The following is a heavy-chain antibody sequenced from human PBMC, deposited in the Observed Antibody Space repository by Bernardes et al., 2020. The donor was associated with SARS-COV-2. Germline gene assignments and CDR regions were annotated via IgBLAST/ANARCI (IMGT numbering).Heavy chain of an antibody. CDR3: AGGPRYCSGLDGGRKVMRPPLCSFGS. D-gene: IGHD2-15*01. CDR1: GGSLSGYY. Sequence: SETLSLTCAVYGGSLSGYYWTWIRQPPGKGLEWIGEINHIGSTNYAPSLKSRVTMSVDTSKNQFSLNLKSVTAAETAVYYCAGGPRYCSGLDGGRKVMRPPLCSFGSWGEGTLVAVSS. J-gene: IGHJ4*02. V-gene: IGHV4-34*01. CDR2: INHIGST.